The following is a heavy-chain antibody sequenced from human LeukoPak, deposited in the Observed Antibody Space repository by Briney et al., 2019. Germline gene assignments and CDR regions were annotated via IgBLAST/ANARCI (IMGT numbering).Heavy chain of an antibody. J-gene: IGHJ4*02. CDR2: INPHSGGT. V-gene: IGHV1-2*02. CDR1: GYTFTAYY. D-gene: IGHD2-15*01. CDR3: ATVVPHDINSSFDY. Sequence: ASVKVSCKASGYTFTAYYMHWVRQAPGQGLEWMGWINPHSGGTTYAQKFQGRVTMTRDTSISTAYMDLSSLRSDDTAVYYCATVVPHDINSSFDYWGQGTLVTVSS.